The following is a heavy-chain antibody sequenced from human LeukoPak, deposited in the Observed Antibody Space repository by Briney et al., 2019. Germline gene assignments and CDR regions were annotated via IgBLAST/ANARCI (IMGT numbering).Heavy chain of an antibody. CDR3: VRERYANY. J-gene: IGHJ4*02. D-gene: IGHD3-9*01. Sequence: GGSLRLSCAVSVFTVSNNYMSWVRQAPGKGLEWVSVIYAAGTTYYADSVKGRFTISRDNSKNTVYLQMSGLRADDTAVYYCVRERYANYWGQGTLVTVSS. CDR1: VFTVSNNY. CDR2: IYAAGTT. V-gene: IGHV3-66*01.